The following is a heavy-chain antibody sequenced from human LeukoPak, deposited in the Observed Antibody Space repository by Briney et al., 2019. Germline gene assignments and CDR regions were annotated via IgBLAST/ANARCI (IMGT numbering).Heavy chain of an antibody. CDR2: ISYDGSNT. Sequence: GGSLRLSCAAAGFTFSSYAMHWVRQAPGKGLEWVAVISYDGSNTYYADSVKGRFIISRDNSKNTLYLQMNSLRAEDPAVYYCARDPSGYKQYYYYYMDVWGKGTTVTVSS. CDR1: GFTFSSYA. V-gene: IGHV3-30*01. D-gene: IGHD5-12*01. CDR3: ARDPSGYKQYYYYYMDV. J-gene: IGHJ6*03.